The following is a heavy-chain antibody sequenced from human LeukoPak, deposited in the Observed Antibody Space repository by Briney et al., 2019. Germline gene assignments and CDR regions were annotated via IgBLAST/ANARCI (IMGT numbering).Heavy chain of an antibody. CDR2: FYETGKT. J-gene: IGHJ4*02. CDR1: GFTFATYA. V-gene: IGHV3-23*01. Sequence: QPGGSLRLSCAASGFTFATYAMSWVRQAPGKGLEWVSTFYETGKTDHADSVKGRFTISRDTSKNTLYLQMNSLRAEDTATYYCGKRGAGSGGLHYWGQGTLVTVSS. D-gene: IGHD6-19*01. CDR3: GKRGAGSGGLHY.